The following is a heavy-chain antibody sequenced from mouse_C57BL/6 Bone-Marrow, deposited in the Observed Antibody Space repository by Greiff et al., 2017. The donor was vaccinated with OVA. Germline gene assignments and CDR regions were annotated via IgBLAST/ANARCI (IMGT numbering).Heavy chain of an antibody. CDR2: ISSGGSYT. D-gene: IGHD2-5*01. Sequence: EVNVVESGGDLVKPGGSLKLSCAASGFTFSSYGMSWVRQTPDKRLEWVATISSGGSYTYYPDSVKGRFTISRDNAKNTLYLQMSSLKSEDTAMYYCASYSNYSYWGQGTTLTVSS. CDR1: GFTFSSYG. J-gene: IGHJ2*01. CDR3: ASYSNYSY. V-gene: IGHV5-6*01.